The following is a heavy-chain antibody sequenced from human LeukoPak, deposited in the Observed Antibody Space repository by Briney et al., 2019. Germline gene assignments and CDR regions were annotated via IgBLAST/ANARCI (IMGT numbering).Heavy chain of an antibody. CDR1: GFTFTSSA. Sequence: ASVKVSCKASGFTFTSSAMQWVRQARGQRLEWIGWIVVGSGNTNYAQKFQERVTITRDMSTSTAYMELSSLRSEDMAVYYCAADRAVVAAKTTVTGFDLWGQGPLVTVSS. D-gene: IGHD2-15*01. CDR3: AADRAVVAAKTTVTGFDL. J-gene: IGHJ5*02. V-gene: IGHV1-58*02. CDR2: IVVGSGNT.